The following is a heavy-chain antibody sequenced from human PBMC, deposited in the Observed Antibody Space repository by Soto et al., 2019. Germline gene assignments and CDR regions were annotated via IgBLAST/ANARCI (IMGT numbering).Heavy chain of an antibody. Sequence: GGSLRLSCAASGFTFDDYAMHWVRQAPGKGLEWVSGISWNSGSIGYADSVKGRFTISRDNAKNSLYLQMNSLRAEDTALYYCAKVRRAAAGEIDYWGQGTLVTVSS. CDR2: ISWNSGSI. J-gene: IGHJ4*02. CDR3: AKVRRAAAGEIDY. D-gene: IGHD6-13*01. V-gene: IGHV3-9*01. CDR1: GFTFDDYA.